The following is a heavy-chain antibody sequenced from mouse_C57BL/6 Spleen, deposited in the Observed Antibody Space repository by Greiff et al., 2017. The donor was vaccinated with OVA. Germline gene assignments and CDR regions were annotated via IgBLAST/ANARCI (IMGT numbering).Heavy chain of an antibody. CDR1: GFTFSDYG. CDR2: ISSGSSTI. CDR3: ARSYYYGSPYYFDY. Sequence: EVQLQESGGGLVKPGGSLKLSCAASGFTFSDYGMHWVRQAPEKGLEWVAYISSGSSTIYYADTVKGRFTISRDNAKNTLFLQMTSLRSEDTAMYYCARSYYYGSPYYFDYWGQGTTLTVSS. V-gene: IGHV5-17*01. D-gene: IGHD1-1*01. J-gene: IGHJ2*01.